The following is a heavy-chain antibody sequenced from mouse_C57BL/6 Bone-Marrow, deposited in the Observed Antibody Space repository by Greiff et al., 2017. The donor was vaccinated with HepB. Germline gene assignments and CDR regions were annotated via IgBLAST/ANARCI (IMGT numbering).Heavy chain of an antibody. CDR2: YPGSGNTY. CDR1: YTFTDYHM. V-gene: IGHV1-83*01. CDR3: REAMDY. Sequence: VQLQQSGPELVKPGASVKMSCKASGYTFTDYHMHWVKQKPGKGLEWIGEIYPGSGNTYYNEKFKGKATLTADTSSSTAYMQLSSLTSEDSAVYFCAREAMDYWGQGTSVTVSS. J-gene: IGHJ4*01.